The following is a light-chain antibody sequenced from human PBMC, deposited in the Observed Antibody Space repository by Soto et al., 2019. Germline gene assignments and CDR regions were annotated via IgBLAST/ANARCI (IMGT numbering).Light chain of an antibody. CDR2: DAS. Sequence: DIQMTQSPSTLSASVGDRVTLTCRASQSISSYLAWYQQKPGKAPKLLIYDASSLESGVPSRYSGSGSGTEFTLTISKLQPDDFATYYCQQYESYSPWTFGQGTKVDIK. CDR3: QQYESYSPWT. CDR1: QSISSY. V-gene: IGKV1-5*01. J-gene: IGKJ1*01.